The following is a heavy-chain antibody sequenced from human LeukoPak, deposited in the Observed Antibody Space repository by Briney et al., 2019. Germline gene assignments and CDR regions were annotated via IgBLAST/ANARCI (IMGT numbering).Heavy chain of an antibody. J-gene: IGHJ4*02. CDR1: GYTFTGYY. CDR2: INPNSGGT. V-gene: IGHV1-2*02. CDR3: AKEDSGSSIDY. Sequence: ASVKVSCKASGYTFTGYYMHWVRQAPGQGLEWMGWINPNSGGTNYAQKFRGRVTMTRDTSINTDYMELSRLRSDDTAVYYCAKEDSGSSIDYWGQGTLVTVSS. D-gene: IGHD1-26*01.